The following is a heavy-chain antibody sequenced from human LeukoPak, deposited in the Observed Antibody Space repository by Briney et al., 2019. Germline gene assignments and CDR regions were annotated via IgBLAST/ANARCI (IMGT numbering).Heavy chain of an antibody. J-gene: IGHJ4*02. CDR1: GYSFTSYW. D-gene: IGHD2-2*01. CDR2: IYPGDSDT. CDR3: AAPEVGSQYCTSISCSLNY. V-gene: IGHV5-51*01. Sequence: PGESLKISCKGSGYSFTSYWIGWVRQMAGKGLEWMGIIYPGDSDTRYSPSFQGPVTISADKSINTAYLQWSRLQASDTAIYYCAAPEVGSQYCTSISCSLNYWGQGTLVTVSS.